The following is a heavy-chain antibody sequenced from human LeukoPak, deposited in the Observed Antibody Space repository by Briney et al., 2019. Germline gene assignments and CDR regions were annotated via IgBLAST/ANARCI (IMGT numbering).Heavy chain of an antibody. CDR3: ARTGRHDILTGYNGRFDP. V-gene: IGHV1-18*04. CDR1: GYTFTGYY. J-gene: IGHJ5*02. D-gene: IGHD3-9*01. Sequence: EASVKVSCKASGYTFTGYYMHWVRQAPGQGLEWMGWISAYNGNTNYAQKLQGRVTMTTDTSTSTAYMELRSLRSDDTAVYYCARTGRHDILTGYNGRFDPWGQGTLVTVSS. CDR2: ISAYNGNT.